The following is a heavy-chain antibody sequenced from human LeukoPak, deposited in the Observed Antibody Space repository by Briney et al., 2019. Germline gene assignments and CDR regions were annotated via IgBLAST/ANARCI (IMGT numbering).Heavy chain of an antibody. CDR1: GGSISSYY. CDR3: ARGVKIEYSSSSRNWYFDL. Sequence: SETLSLTCTVPGGSISSYYWSWIRQPPGKGLEWIGYIYYSGNTNYNPSLKSRVTISVDTSKNQFSLKLSSVTAADTAVYYCARGVKIEYSSSSRNWYFDLWGRGTLVTVSS. J-gene: IGHJ2*01. CDR2: IYYSGNT. D-gene: IGHD6-6*01. V-gene: IGHV4-59*08.